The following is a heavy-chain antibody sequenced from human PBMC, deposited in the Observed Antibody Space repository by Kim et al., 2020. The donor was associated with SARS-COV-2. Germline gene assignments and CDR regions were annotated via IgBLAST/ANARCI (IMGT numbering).Heavy chain of an antibody. Sequence: ADAVKGRFTISRDNSKNTLYLQMNSLRAEDTAVYYCAKDPKYSSGWYVGYWGQGTLVTVSS. V-gene: IGHV3-23*01. D-gene: IGHD6-19*01. J-gene: IGHJ4*02. CDR3: AKDPKYSSGWYVGY.